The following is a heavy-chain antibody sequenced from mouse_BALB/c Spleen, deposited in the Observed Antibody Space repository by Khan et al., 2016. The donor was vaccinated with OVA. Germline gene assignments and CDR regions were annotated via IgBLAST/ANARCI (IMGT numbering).Heavy chain of an antibody. CDR2: ISYSGST. CDR1: GYSITSDYA. V-gene: IGHV3-2*02. D-gene: IGHD1-1*01. J-gene: IGHJ4*01. Sequence: EVQLQESGPGLVKPSQSLSLTCTGTGYSITSDYAWNWIRQFPGNKLEWMGYISYSGSTNYNPALKSRISITRDTSKNQFFLQLNSVTTEDTATYYCARDGSRYNYAMDYWGQGTSVTVSS. CDR3: ARDGSRYNYAMDY.